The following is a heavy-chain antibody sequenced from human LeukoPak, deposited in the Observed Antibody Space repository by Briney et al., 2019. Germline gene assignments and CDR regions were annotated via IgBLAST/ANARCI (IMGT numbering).Heavy chain of an antibody. D-gene: IGHD3-22*01. CDR1: GFTFNSYE. V-gene: IGHV3-48*03. Sequence: PGGSLRLSCAASGFTFNSYEMNWVRQAPGKGLEWVSYISDTGATIYYADSVKGRFTVSRDNAKNSLYLQMNSLRAEDTAIYYCATFYDSSGRDCWGQGTLVTVSS. CDR3: ATFYDSSGRDC. CDR2: ISDTGATI. J-gene: IGHJ4*02.